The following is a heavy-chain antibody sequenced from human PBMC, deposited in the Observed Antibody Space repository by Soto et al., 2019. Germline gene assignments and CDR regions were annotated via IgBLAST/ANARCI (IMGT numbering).Heavy chain of an antibody. CDR3: ARDPEPYYDFWSGYYTGGGRYYYYGMDV. Sequence: GESLKISCAASGFTFSSYSMNWVRQAPGKGLEWVSSISSSSSYIYYADSVKGRFTISRDNAKNSLYLQMNSLRAEDTAVYYCARDPEPYYDFWSGYYTGGGRYYYYGMDVWGQGTTVTVSS. D-gene: IGHD3-3*01. CDR1: GFTFSSYS. CDR2: ISSSSSYI. V-gene: IGHV3-21*01. J-gene: IGHJ6*02.